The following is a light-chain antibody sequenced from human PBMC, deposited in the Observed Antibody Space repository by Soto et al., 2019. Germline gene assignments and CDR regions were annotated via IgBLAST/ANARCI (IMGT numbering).Light chain of an antibody. V-gene: IGKV3-15*01. CDR1: QSVNSN. J-gene: IGKJ4*01. CDR2: VAS. CDR3: QQYNVWPLT. Sequence: EIVMTQSPVTLSVSPGDRATLSCRASQSVNSNLAWYQQKPGQTPKLLIYVASTRAKGIPARFSGSGSGTEFTLAISCLQSEDFAVYYCQQYNVWPLTFGGGTKVEFK.